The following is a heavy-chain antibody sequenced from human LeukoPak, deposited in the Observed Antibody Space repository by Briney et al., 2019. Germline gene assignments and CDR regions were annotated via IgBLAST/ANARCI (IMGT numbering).Heavy chain of an antibody. CDR3: ARGLERPGMDY. D-gene: IGHD1-1*01. V-gene: IGHV4-38-2*02. CDR2: IYHSGST. CDR1: GYSISSGYY. Sequence: SETLSLTCTVSGYSISSGYYWGWIRQPPGKGLEWIGSIYHSGSTYYNPSLKSRVTISVDTSKNQFSLKLSSVTAADTAVYYCARGLERPGMDYWGQGTLVTVSS. J-gene: IGHJ4*02.